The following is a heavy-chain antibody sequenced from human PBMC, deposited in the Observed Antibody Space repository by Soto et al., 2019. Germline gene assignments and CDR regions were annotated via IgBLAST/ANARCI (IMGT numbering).Heavy chain of an antibody. Sequence: SETLSLTCTVSGGSISSGDYYWSWIRQPPGKGLEWIGYIYYSGSTYYNPSLKSRVTISVDTSKNQFSLKLSSVTAADTAVYYCARAPPPGYPERYFDYWGQGTLATVSS. CDR1: GGSISSGDYY. V-gene: IGHV4-30-4*01. J-gene: IGHJ4*02. D-gene: IGHD6-25*01. CDR2: IYYSGST. CDR3: ARAPPPGYPERYFDY.